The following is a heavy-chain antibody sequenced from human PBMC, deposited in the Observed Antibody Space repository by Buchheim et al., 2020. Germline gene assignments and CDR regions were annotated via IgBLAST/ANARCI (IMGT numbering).Heavy chain of an antibody. J-gene: IGHJ4*02. Sequence: QVQLQESGPGLVKPSQTLSLTCTVSGGSISSGDYYWSWIRQPPGKGLEWIGYIYYSGSTYYNPSLKSRVTISVDTSKNQFFLKLSSVTAADTAVYYCARGVRGYCSGGSCSYLDYWGQGTL. D-gene: IGHD2-15*01. CDR3: ARGVRGYCSGGSCSYLDY. CDR2: IYYSGST. V-gene: IGHV4-30-4*01. CDR1: GGSISSGDYY.